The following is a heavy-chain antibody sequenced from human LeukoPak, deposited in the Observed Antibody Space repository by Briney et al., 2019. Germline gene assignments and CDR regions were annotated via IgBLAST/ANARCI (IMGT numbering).Heavy chain of an antibody. V-gene: IGHV3-7*03. D-gene: IGHD3-10*01. CDR2: INEDGSEK. CDR1: AFTFSRYW. Sequence: QPGGSLRLSCAASAFTFSRYWTTWVRQAPGKGLEWVANINEDGSEKYYLDSVRGRFTISRDNAKNSLYLQMNSLRAGDTALYYCAKDKRKWFGESQLGPWGQGTLVTVSS. CDR3: AKDKRKWFGESQLGP. J-gene: IGHJ5*02.